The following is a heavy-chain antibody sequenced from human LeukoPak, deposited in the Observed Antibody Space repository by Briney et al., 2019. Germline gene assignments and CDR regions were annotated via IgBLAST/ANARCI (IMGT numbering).Heavy chain of an antibody. D-gene: IGHD6-13*01. CDR2: IYHSGST. Sequence: PSGTLSLTCAVSGGSISSSNWWSWVRQPPGKGLEWIGEIYHSGSTNYNPSLKSRVTISVDTSKNQFSLKLSSVTAADTAVYYCARRGSSWSRGYFDYWGQGTLVTVSS. J-gene: IGHJ4*02. CDR1: GGSISSSNW. V-gene: IGHV4-4*02. CDR3: ARRGSSWSRGYFDY.